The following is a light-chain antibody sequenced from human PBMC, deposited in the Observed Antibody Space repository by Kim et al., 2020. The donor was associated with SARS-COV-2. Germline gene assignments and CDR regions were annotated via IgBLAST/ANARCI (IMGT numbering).Light chain of an antibody. J-gene: IGLJ2*01. CDR1: SLRSYY. CDR2: GKN. Sequence: SSELTQDPAVSVALGQTVRITCQGDSLRSYYASWYQQRPGQAPVVAIYGKNNRPSGIPDRFSGFSSGNTASLTITGAQAEDEADYYCQSRDSSGKVVFGGGTQLTVL. V-gene: IGLV3-19*01. CDR3: QSRDSSGKVV.